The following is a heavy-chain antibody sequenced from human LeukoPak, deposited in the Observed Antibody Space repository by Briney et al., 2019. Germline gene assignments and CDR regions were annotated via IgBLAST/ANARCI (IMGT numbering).Heavy chain of an antibody. D-gene: IGHD3-3*01. CDR3: ARVVGYYDFWSGPGYYYYYMDV. V-gene: IGHV1-18*01. CDR2: ITPYNGNT. CDR1: GYTFTNFG. J-gene: IGHJ6*03. Sequence: ASVKVSCKASGYTFTNFGISWVRQAPGQGLEWKGWITPYNGNTNYAQKLQGRVTMTTDTSTSTAYMELRSLKSDDTAVYYCARVVGYYDFWSGPGYYYYYMDVWGKGTTVTVSS.